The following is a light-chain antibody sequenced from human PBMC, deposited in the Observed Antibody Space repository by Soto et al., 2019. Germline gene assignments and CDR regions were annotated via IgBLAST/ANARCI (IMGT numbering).Light chain of an antibody. CDR3: QQYNNWPPVT. J-gene: IGKJ4*02. CDR2: GAS. Sequence: EIVMTQSPATLSVSPGERATLSCRASQSVSGNLAWYQQKPGQAPRLLIYGASTRATGIPARFSGSGSGTEYTPTISSRQSEDVSAYYCQQYNNWPPVTFGGGTKVEIK. V-gene: IGKV3-15*01. CDR1: QSVSGN.